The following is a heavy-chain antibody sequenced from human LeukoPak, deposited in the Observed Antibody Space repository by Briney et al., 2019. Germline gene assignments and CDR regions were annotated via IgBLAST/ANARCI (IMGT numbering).Heavy chain of an antibody. J-gene: IGHJ4*02. CDR2: IRGSGDST. CDR3: AKDMVRGSDY. Sequence: GGSLRLSCAASGFTFSSYVMSWVRQAPGKGLEWVSAIRGSGDSTYYADSVKGRFTISRDNSVNTLYLQMNSLRAEDTAVYYCAKDMVRGSDYWGQGTLVTVSS. D-gene: IGHD3-10*01. CDR1: GFTFSSYV. V-gene: IGHV3-23*01.